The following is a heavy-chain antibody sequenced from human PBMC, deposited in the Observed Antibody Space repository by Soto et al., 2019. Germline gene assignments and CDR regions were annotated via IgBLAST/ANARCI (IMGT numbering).Heavy chain of an antibody. J-gene: IGHJ6*03. CDR3: AKGRSGHYPLNFYFYMDA. D-gene: IGHD3-3*01. CDR2: ISENGKTK. Sequence: QVQVVESGGGVVQPGKSLRLSCAASGFNFGNFVMHWVRQTPGGGLEWVAVISENGKTKYFGDSVKGRLTISRDNSRNTVDLQMNSLRPEDTAIYFCAKGRSGHYPLNFYFYMDAWGRGTKVDVSS. CDR1: GFNFGNFV. V-gene: IGHV3-30*18.